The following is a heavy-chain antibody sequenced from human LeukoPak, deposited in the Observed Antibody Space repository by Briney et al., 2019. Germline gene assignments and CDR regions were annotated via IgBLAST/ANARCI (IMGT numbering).Heavy chain of an antibody. J-gene: IGHJ4*02. CDR2: IYTSGST. Sequence: SETLSLTCTVSGGSISSGSYYWSWIRRPAGKGLEWIGRIYTSGSTNYNPSLKSRVTISVDTSKNQFSLKVSSVTAADTGVYYCARHSSWYSGFDYWGQGTLVTVSS. CDR1: GGSISSGSYY. D-gene: IGHD6-13*01. CDR3: ARHSSWYSGFDY. V-gene: IGHV4-61*02.